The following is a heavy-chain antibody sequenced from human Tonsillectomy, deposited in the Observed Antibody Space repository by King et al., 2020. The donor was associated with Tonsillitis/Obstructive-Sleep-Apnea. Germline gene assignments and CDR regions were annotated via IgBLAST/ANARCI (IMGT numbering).Heavy chain of an antibody. Sequence: VQLVESGGGLVKPGGSLRLSCAASGFSFSDYYMTWIRQAPGKGLEWVSYISSSGSKYYADSVKGRFTISRDNANNSLYLQMNSLRAEDTAVYYCARDEVYDYVWGSPQGYFDYWGQGTLVTVSS. J-gene: IGHJ4*02. CDR1: GFSFSDYY. V-gene: IGHV3-11*01. D-gene: IGHD3-16*01. CDR2: ISSSGSK. CDR3: ARDEVYDYVWGSPQGYFDY.